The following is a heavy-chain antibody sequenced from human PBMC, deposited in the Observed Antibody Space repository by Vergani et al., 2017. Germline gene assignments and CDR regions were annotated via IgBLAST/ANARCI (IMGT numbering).Heavy chain of an antibody. CDR3: ARDRREYQLSRAPYYYYMDG. J-gene: IGHJ6*03. V-gene: IGHV4-31*02. D-gene: IGHD2-2*01. CDR2: IYYSGST. CDR1: GGSLSSGGYY. Sequence: QVQLQESGPGLVKPSQTLSLTCTVSGGSLSSGGYYWSWIRQLPGKGLEWFGYIYYSGSTYSNPSLKSPVTISVDTSKNQFSLKLSSVTAADTAVYYCARDRREYQLSRAPYYYYMDGWGKGTTVTVSS.